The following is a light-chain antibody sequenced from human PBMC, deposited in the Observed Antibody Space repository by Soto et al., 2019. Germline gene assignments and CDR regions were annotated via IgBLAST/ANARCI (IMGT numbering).Light chain of an antibody. Sequence: EIVLTQSPATLSLSPGERATLSCRASQSVSSYLAWYQQKPGQAHRLLIYDASNRATGIPARFSGSGSGTDFTLTISSLEPEDFAFYYCQQRSNWPLTFGGGTKVEIK. J-gene: IGKJ4*01. CDR2: DAS. CDR1: QSVSSY. CDR3: QQRSNWPLT. V-gene: IGKV3-11*01.